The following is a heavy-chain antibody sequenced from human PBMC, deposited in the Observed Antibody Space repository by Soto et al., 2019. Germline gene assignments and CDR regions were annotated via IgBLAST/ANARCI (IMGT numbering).Heavy chain of an antibody. V-gene: IGHV4-59*01. Sequence: SETLSLTCTVSGGSISSYYWSWIRQPPGKGLEWIGYIYYSGSTNYNPSLKSRVTISVDTSKNQFSLKLSSVTAADTAVYYCARERNYHDSLYYFDYWGQGTLVTVSS. CDR3: ARERNYHDSLYYFDY. J-gene: IGHJ4*02. CDR2: IYYSGST. CDR1: GGSISSYY. D-gene: IGHD3-22*01.